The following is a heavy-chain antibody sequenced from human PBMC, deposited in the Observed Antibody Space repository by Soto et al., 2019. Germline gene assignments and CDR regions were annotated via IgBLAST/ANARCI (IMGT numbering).Heavy chain of an antibody. D-gene: IGHD3-22*01. CDR3: ARDQKYYYDSSGYLHDNWFDP. Sequence: QLQLQESGSGLVKPSQTLSLTCAVSGGSISSGGYSWSWIRQPPGKGLEWIGYIYHSGSTYYNPSLKSRVTISVDRSKNQFSLKLSSVTAADTAVYYCARDQKYYYDSSGYLHDNWFDPWGQGTLVTVSS. J-gene: IGHJ5*02. V-gene: IGHV4-30-2*01. CDR1: GGSISSGGYS. CDR2: IYHSGST.